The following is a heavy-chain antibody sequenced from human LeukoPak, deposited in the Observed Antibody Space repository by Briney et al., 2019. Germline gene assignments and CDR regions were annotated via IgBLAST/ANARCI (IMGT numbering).Heavy chain of an antibody. CDR1: GGSISSGGYS. J-gene: IGHJ2*01. CDR3: ASRTIGSGSYYYFDL. V-gene: IGHV4-30-2*01. D-gene: IGHD3-10*01. CDR2: IYHSGST. Sequence: SETLSLTCAVSGGSISSGGYSWSWIRQPPGKGLDWIGYIYHSGSTYYNPSLKSRVTISVDRSKNQFSLKLSSVTAADTAVYYCASRTIGSGSYYYFDLWGRGTLVTVSS.